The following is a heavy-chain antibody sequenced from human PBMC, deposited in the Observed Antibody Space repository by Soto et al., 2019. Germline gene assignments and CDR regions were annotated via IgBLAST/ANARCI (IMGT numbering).Heavy chain of an antibody. V-gene: IGHV3-23*01. Sequence: PGGSLRLSCAAPGLTFSTYAMGWVRQAPGKGLEWVSAITANGGRAQYADSVEGRFTISRDNSQNTLYMQMNSLRADDTAVYYCAKDLRGPEAGTWYFDLWGRGTLVTVSS. D-gene: IGHD6-13*01. CDR3: AKDLRGPEAGTWYFDL. J-gene: IGHJ2*01. CDR2: ITANGGRA. CDR1: GLTFSTYA.